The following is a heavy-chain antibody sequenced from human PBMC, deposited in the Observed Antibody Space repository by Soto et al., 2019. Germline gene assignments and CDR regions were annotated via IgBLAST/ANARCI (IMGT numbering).Heavy chain of an antibody. J-gene: IGHJ3*02. CDR3: ARGESGSYSLDAFDI. CDR2: IYHSGST. CDR1: GGSISSSGYF. D-gene: IGHD3-10*01. Sequence: QLQLQESGSGLVKPSQTLSLTCAVSGGSISSSGYFWSWIRQPPGKGLEYIGHIYHSGSTYYNPSLKSRVTISVDRSKNQFSLKLSSVTAADTAVYYCARGESGSYSLDAFDIWGQGTRVTVSS. V-gene: IGHV4-30-2*01.